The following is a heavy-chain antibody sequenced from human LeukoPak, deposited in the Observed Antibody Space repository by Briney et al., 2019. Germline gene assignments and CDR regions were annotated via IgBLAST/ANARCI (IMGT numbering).Heavy chain of an antibody. D-gene: IGHD3-9*01. CDR1: RFTFRTYA. CDR2: ISYDGSDK. V-gene: IGHV3-30*04. Sequence: GRSLRLSCEASRFTFRTYAMHWVRQAPGKGLEWVAVISYDGSDKYYADSVKGRFTISRDNSKNTLYLQMNSLRAEDTAVYYCARDQGYDILTGLSGYWGQGTLVTVSS. J-gene: IGHJ4*02. CDR3: ARDQGYDILTGLSGY.